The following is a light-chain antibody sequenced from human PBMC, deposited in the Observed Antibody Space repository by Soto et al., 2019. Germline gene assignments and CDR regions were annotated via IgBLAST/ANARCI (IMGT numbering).Light chain of an antibody. J-gene: IGLJ1*01. V-gene: IGLV3-21*04. CDR3: QVWDISSDHYV. CDR2: YDS. CDR1: NIGSKS. Sequence: SYELTQPPSVSVAPGKTARITCGGNNIGSKSVHWYRQKPGQAPVLVIFYDSGRPSGIPERFSGSNSGNTATLTISRVEAGEEADDYCQVWDISSDHYVFGTGTKVTVL.